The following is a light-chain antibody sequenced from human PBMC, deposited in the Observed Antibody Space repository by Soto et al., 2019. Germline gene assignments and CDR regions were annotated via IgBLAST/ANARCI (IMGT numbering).Light chain of an antibody. J-gene: IGLJ2*01. CDR1: SSNIGGNY. CDR3: AAWDDSLTVV. V-gene: IGLV1-47*01. Sequence: QSVLTQPPSASGTLGQGVTISCSGSSSNIGGNYVYWYQQLPGTAPKLLIYRNDQRPSGVPDRFSGSKSGTSASLAISGLRSEDEADYHCAAWDDSLTVVFGGGTKLTVL. CDR2: RND.